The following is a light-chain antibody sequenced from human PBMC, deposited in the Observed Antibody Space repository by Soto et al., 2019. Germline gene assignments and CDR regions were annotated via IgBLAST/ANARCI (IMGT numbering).Light chain of an antibody. J-gene: IGKJ4*01. V-gene: IGKV3D-20*02. CDR1: QTVRNNY. CDR3: QQRSNWRA. CDR2: DAS. Sequence: EFVLTQSPGTLSFSPGERATLSCRASQTVRNNYLAWYQQKPGQAPRLLIYDASSRATGIPDRFSGGGSGTDFTLTISSLEPEDFAVYYCQQRSNWRAFGGGTKVDIK.